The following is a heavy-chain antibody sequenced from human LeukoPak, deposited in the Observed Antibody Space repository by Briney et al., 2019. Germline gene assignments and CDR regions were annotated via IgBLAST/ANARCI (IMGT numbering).Heavy chain of an antibody. V-gene: IGHV1-18*01. CDR2: ISAYNGNT. CDR1: GYTFTSYG. CDR3: ARGEPGIAVARYYYYGMDV. Sequence: ASVKVSCKASGYTFTSYGISWARQAPGQGLEWMGWISAYNGNTNYAQKLQGRVTMTTDTSTSTAYMELRGLRSDDTAVYYCARGEPGIAVARYYYYGMDVWGQGTTVTVSS. J-gene: IGHJ6*02. D-gene: IGHD6-19*01.